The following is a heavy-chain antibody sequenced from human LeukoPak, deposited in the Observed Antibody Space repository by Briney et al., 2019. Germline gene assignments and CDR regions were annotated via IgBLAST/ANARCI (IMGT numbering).Heavy chain of an antibody. Sequence: SETLSLTCTASGGSISSYYWSWIRQPPGKGLEWIGYIYYSGSTNYNPSLKSRVTISVDTSKNQFSLKLSSVTAADTAVYYCARGGYCSGGSCYAPILGYYYYMDVWGKGTTVTVSS. CDR3: ARGGYCSGGSCYAPILGYYYYMDV. CDR2: IYYSGST. D-gene: IGHD2-15*01. V-gene: IGHV4-59*01. J-gene: IGHJ6*03. CDR1: GGSISSYY.